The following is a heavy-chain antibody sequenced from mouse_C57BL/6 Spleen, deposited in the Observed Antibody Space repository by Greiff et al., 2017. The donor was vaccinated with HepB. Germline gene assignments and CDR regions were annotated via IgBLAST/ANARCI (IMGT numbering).Heavy chain of an antibody. V-gene: IGHV5-17*01. CDR1: GFTFSDYG. CDR3: ARRDDSYAMDY. CDR2: ISSGSSTI. J-gene: IGHJ4*01. Sequence: DVMLVESGGGLVKPGGSLKLSCAASGFTFSDYGMHWVRQAPEKGLEWVAYISSGSSTIYYADTVKGRFTISRDNAKNTLFLQMTSLRSEDTAMYYCARRDDSYAMDYWGQGTSVTVSS.